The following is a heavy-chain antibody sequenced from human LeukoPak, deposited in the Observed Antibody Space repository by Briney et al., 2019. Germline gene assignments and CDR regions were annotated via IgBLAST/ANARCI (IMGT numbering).Heavy chain of an antibody. Sequence: GGSLRLSCAASGFTFSTYGMHWVRQAPGKGLEWVAVVRFDGSNKYYADSVKGRFTISRDNSKNTLYLQMNSLRGEDTAVYYCAREVLTPWESIDYWGREPWSPSPQ. CDR3: AREVLTPWESIDY. V-gene: IGHV3-30*02. CDR1: GFTFSTYG. D-gene: IGHD1-26*01. CDR2: VRFDGSNK. J-gene: IGHJ4*02.